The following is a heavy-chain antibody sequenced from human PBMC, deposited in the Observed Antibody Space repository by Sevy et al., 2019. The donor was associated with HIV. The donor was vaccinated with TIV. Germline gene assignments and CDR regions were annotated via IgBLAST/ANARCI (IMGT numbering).Heavy chain of an antibody. Sequence: GGSLRLSCAASGFTFSNYGMHWVRQAPGKGLEWVAVIWYDGSNKHYADSVKGRFTISRDNSKNTLYLQMNSLRAEDTAVYYCAKGACSGDSCYWGGDYYYYYMDVWGKGTTVTVSS. J-gene: IGHJ6*03. D-gene: IGHD2-15*01. V-gene: IGHV3-33*06. CDR1: GFTFSNYG. CDR2: IWYDGSNK. CDR3: AKGACSGDSCYWGGDYYYYYMDV.